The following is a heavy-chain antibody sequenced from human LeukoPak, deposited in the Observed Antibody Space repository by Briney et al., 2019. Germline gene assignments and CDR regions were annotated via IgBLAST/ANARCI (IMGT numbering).Heavy chain of an antibody. Sequence: PGGSLRPSCAASGFTLSDYWMNWVRQVPGKGPVWVSHISPDGTNIAYADSVKGRFTISRDSAKNTLYLQMNSLRVGDTAVYYCVRDGWGRTPYDSWGQGTLVTVSS. CDR3: VRDGWGRTPYDS. CDR2: ISPDGTNI. J-gene: IGHJ4*02. D-gene: IGHD4-23*01. CDR1: GFTLSDYW. V-gene: IGHV3-74*01.